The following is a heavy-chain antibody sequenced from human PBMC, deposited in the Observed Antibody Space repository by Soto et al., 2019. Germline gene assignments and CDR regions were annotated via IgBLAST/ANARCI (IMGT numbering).Heavy chain of an antibody. CDR3: ASPGYSSGWTFFDY. J-gene: IGHJ4*02. Sequence: PGGSLRLSCAASGFTVSGNYMSWVRQAPGKGLEWVSVIYSGGSTYYADSVKGRFTISRDNSKNTLYLQMNSLRAEDTAVYYCASPGYSSGWTFFDYWGQGTLVTVSS. CDR1: GFTVSGNY. V-gene: IGHV3-53*01. CDR2: IYSGGST. D-gene: IGHD6-19*01.